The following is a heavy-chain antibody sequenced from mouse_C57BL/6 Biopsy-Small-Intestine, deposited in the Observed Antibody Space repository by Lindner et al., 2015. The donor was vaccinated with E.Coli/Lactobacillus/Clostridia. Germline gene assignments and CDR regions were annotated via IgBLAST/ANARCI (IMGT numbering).Heavy chain of an antibody. D-gene: IGHD1-1*01. CDR1: GYAFTDYY. CDR2: ILPYNGGT. J-gene: IGHJ3*01. CDR3: AKVVAEGFAY. Sequence: VQLQESGPVLVNPGASVKMSCKASGYAFTDYYVNWVKQSHGKSLEWIGIILPYNGGTSYNQKFKGKATLTVDKSSSTAYMALNSLTSEDSAVYYCAKVVAEGFAYWGQGTLVTVSA. V-gene: IGHV1-19*01.